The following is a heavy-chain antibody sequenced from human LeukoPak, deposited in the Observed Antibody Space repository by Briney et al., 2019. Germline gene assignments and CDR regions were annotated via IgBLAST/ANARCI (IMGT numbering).Heavy chain of an antibody. CDR1: GFTFSSYG. CDR3: ARDAKEVVGQWLE. V-gene: IGHV3-30*03. CDR2: ISYDGSNK. Sequence: GGSLRLSCAASGFTFSSYGMHWVRQAPGKGLEWVAVISYDGSNKYYADSVKGRFTISRDNSKNTLYLQMNSLRAEDTAVYYCARDAKEVVGQWLEWGQGTLVTVSS. D-gene: IGHD6-19*01. J-gene: IGHJ4*02.